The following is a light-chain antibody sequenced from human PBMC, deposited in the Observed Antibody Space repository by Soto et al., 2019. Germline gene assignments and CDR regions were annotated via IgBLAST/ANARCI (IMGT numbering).Light chain of an antibody. CDR1: QSISNW. Sequence: DIQMTKSPSTLSASVGDRVTITCRASQSISNWLAWYQQKPGKAPKLLIYETSNLDSCVPSRFSGSGSWTDFSLTIISLQPDVLASYSCQQYKSLSLTFGGGTRVEVK. V-gene: IGKV1-5*03. CDR3: QQYKSLSLT. J-gene: IGKJ4*01. CDR2: ETS.